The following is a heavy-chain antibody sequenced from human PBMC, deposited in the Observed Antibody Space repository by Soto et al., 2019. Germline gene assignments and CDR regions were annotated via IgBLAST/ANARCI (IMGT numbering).Heavy chain of an antibody. Sequence: SVKVSCKASGGTFSSYAISWVRQAPGQGLEWMGGIIPIFGTANYAQKFQGRVTITADESTSTAYMELSSLRSEDTAVYYCARGYCSSTSCYVDYYYYGMDVWGQGTTVTVSS. CDR3: ARGYCSSTSCYVDYYYYGMDV. J-gene: IGHJ6*02. CDR1: GGTFSSYA. CDR2: IIPIFGTA. D-gene: IGHD2-2*01. V-gene: IGHV1-69*13.